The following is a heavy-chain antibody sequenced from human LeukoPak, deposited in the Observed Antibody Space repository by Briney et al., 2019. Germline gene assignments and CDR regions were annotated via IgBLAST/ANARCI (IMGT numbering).Heavy chain of an antibody. CDR2: INHSGST. Sequence: SETLSLTCAVYGGSFSGYYWSWIRQPPGKGLEWIGEINHSGSTNYNPSLKSRVTISVDTSKNQFSLKLSSVTAADTAVYYCATVYDFWSGLVNYWGQGTLVTVSS. V-gene: IGHV4-34*01. D-gene: IGHD3-3*01. CDR1: GGSFSGYY. J-gene: IGHJ4*02. CDR3: ATVYDFWSGLVNY.